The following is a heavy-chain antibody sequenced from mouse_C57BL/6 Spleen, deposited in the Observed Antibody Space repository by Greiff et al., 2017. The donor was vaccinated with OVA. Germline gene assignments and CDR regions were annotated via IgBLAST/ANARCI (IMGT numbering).Heavy chain of an antibody. J-gene: IGHJ4*01. Sequence: QVQLQQPGAELVRPGTSVKLSCKASGYTFTSYWMHWVKQRPGQGLEWIGVIDPSDSYTNYNQKFKGKATLTVDTSSSTAYMQLSSLTSEDSAVYSCARVRVLGEAAMDYWGQGTSVTVSS. V-gene: IGHV1-59*01. CDR3: ARVRVLGEAAMDY. CDR2: IDPSDSYT. D-gene: IGHD2-13*01. CDR1: GYTFTSYW.